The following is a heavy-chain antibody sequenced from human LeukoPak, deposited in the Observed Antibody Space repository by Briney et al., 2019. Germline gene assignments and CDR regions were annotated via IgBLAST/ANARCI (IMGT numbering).Heavy chain of an antibody. Sequence: SQTLSLTCTVSGGSISSGSYYWSWIRQPPGKGLEWIGSIYYSGSTYYNPSLKSRVTISVDTSKNQFSLKLSSVTAADTAVYYCARHGCSSTSCYSSDWFDPWGQGTLVTVSS. CDR2: IYYSGST. V-gene: IGHV4-30-2*03. J-gene: IGHJ5*02. CDR1: GGSISSGSYY. CDR3: ARHGCSSTSCYSSDWFDP. D-gene: IGHD2-2*01.